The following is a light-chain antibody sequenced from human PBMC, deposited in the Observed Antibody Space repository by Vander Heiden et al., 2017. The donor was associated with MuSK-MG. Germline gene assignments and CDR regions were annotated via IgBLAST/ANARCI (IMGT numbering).Light chain of an antibody. V-gene: IGKV1-39*01. CDR3: QQRDSTPRT. J-gene: IGKJ3*01. CDR1: QSISSY. Sequence: DIQMTQSPSSLSASVGDRVTITCRASQSISSYLNWYQQKPGKAPKLLIYAASSLQSGVPSRSSGSGSGTDFTLTISRLQPEDFATYYCQQRDSTPRTFGHGTKVDIK. CDR2: AAS.